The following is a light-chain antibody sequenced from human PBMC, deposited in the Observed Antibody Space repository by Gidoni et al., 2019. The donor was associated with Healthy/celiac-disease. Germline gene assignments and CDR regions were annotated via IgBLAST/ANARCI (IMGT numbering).Light chain of an antibody. J-gene: IGLJ3*02. CDR2: GNS. CDR3: QSYDSSLSGWV. Sequence: QSGLTQPPSVAGAPGQRVTISCTGSSSNIGAGYDVHWYQPLPGTAPKLLIYGNSNRPSGVPDRFSGSKSGTSASLAITGLQAEDEADYYFQSYDSSLSGWVFGGGTKLTVL. CDR1: SSNIGAGYD. V-gene: IGLV1-40*01.